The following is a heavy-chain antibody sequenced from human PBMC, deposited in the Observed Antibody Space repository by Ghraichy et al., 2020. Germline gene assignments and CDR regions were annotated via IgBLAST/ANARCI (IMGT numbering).Heavy chain of an antibody. CDR2: IWYDGSNK. Sequence: GGSLRLSCAASGFTFSSYGMHWVRQAPGKGLEWVAVIWYDGSNKDYADSVKGRFTISRDNSKNTLYLQMNSLRAEDTAVYYCAKTFYSGGFYYCYYGMDVWSQGPTVTVSS. CDR1: GFTFSSYG. J-gene: IGHJ6*02. V-gene: IGHV3-33*06. D-gene: IGHD1-26*01. CDR3: AKTFYSGGFYYCYYGMDV.